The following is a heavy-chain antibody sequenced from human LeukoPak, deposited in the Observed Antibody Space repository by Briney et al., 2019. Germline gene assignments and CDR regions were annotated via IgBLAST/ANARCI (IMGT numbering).Heavy chain of an antibody. J-gene: IGHJ4*02. V-gene: IGHV3-23*01. CDR3: AKCGNSGCHLIDY. Sequence: GGSLRLSCAASGFTFNTNAMSWVRQAPGKGLEWVSTISSRTGGTYYADSVKGRFTISRDNSKSTLYLQMDSLRAEDTAVYYCAKCGNSGCHLIDYWGQGTLVTVSS. CDR1: GFTFNTNA. D-gene: IGHD5-12*01. CDR2: ISSRTGGT.